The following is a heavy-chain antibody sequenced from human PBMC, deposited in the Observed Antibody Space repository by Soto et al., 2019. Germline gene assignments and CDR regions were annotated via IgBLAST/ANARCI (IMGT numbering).Heavy chain of an antibody. J-gene: IGHJ4*02. CDR2: INHSGST. D-gene: IGHD1-26*01. CDR3: ARDIGIEGATSAPDY. CDR1: GGSFSGYY. V-gene: IGHV4-34*01. Sequence: SETLSLTCAVYGGSFSGYYWSWIRQPPGKGLEWIGEINHSGSTNYNPSLKSRVTISVDTSKNQFSLKLSSVTAADTAVYYCARDIGIEGATSAPDYWGQGTLVTVSS.